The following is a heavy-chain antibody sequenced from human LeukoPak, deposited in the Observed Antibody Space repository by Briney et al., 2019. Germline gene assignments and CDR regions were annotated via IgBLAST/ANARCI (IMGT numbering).Heavy chain of an antibody. D-gene: IGHD3-16*02. V-gene: IGHV4-34*01. J-gene: IGHJ4*02. CDR1: GGSFSGYY. CDR2: INHSGST. CDR3: ARARITFGGVIVIDY. Sequence: SETLSLTCAVYGGSFSGYYWSWIRQPPGKGLEWIGEINHSGSTNYNPSLKSRVTISVDTSKNQFSLKLSSVTAADTAVYYCARARITFGGVIVIDYWGQGTLVTVSS.